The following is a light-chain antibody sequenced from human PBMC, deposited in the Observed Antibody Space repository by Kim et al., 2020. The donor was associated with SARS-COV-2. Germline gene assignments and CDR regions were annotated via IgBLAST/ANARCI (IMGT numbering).Light chain of an antibody. CDR1: QSISNY. CDR3: QYYERSLYT. V-gene: IGKV1-39*02. J-gene: IGKJ2*01. CDR2: AAS. Sequence: IQMTQSPSSLSASVGDRVTITCRASQSISNYLNWYQQKPGKAPKVLIYAASILQSGVPSRFSGSGSGTDFTLTISRLEPEDFVVYYCQYYERSLYTFGQGTKLEI.